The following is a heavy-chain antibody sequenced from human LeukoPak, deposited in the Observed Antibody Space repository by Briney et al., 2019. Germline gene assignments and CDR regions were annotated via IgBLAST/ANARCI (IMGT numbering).Heavy chain of an antibody. V-gene: IGHV1-18*01. CDR1: GYTFSNYG. J-gene: IGHJ4*02. D-gene: IGHD5-18*01. Sequence: ASVKVSCKASGYTFSNYGISWVRQAPGQGLEWMGWINPSNGNTNYAQNLQGRVTMSTDTSTSTAYMELRSLRSDDTAVYYCARGSSYGFSMGYWGQGTLVIVSS. CDR3: ARGSSYGFSMGY. CDR2: INPSNGNT.